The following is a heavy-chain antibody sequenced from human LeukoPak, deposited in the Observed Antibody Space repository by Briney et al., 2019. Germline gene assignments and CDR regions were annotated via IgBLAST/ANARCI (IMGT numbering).Heavy chain of an antibody. CDR3: APIFGDYSDFDY. D-gene: IGHD4-17*01. Sequence: SSETLSLTFAVYGGSSGSYYWSWIRQPPGKGLEWIGEINHSGNTNYNPSLKSRVTISLDTSKNQFSLRLSSVTAADTALYYCAPIFGDYSDFDYWGQGTLVTVSS. J-gene: IGHJ4*02. CDR2: INHSGNT. V-gene: IGHV4-34*01. CDR1: GGSSGSYY.